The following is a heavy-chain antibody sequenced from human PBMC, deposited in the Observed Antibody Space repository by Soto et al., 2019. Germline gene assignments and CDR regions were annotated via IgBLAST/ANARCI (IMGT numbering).Heavy chain of an antibody. CDR2: INAGNGNT. CDR3: ARGYSSGWYLPFF. J-gene: IGHJ4*02. CDR1: GYTFTSYA. Sequence: ASVKVSCKASGYTFTSYAMHWVRQAPGQRLEWMGWINAGNGNTKYSQKFQGRVTITRDTSASTAYMELSSLRSEDTAVYYCARGYSSGWYLPFFWGQGTLVTSPQ. D-gene: IGHD6-19*01. V-gene: IGHV1-3*01.